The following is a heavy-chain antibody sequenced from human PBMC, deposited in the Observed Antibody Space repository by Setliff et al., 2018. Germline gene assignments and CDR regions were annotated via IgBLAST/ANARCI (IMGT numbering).Heavy chain of an antibody. V-gene: IGHV1-2*06. Sequence: ASVKVSCKASGYIFTDYYMHWVRQAPGQELGWMGRINPNSGGANYAQKFQGRVTMTRDTSISTGYMDLSRLTSDDTATYYCAGVDVLTASPFWGQGTLVTVSS. CDR2: INPNSGGA. CDR3: AGVDVLTASPF. D-gene: IGHD3-9*01. J-gene: IGHJ4*02. CDR1: GYIFTDYY.